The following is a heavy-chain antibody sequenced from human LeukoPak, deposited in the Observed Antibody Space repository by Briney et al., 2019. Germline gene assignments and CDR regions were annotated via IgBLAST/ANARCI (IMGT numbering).Heavy chain of an antibody. CDR1: GFTFSGST. CDR3: AKDGGGYSSGWYLGVDY. Sequence: GGSLRLSCAASGFTFSGSTMNWVRQAPGKGLEWVSFISTSSSYIYYADSVRGRFTISRDNSKNTLYLQMNSLRAEDTAVYYGAKDGGGYSSGWYLGVDYWGQGTLVTVSS. CDR2: ISTSSSYI. V-gene: IGHV3-21*01. J-gene: IGHJ4*02. D-gene: IGHD6-19*01.